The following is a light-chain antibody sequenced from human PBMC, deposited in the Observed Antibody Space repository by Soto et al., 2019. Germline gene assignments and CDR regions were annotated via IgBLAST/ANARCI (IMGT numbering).Light chain of an antibody. J-gene: IGKJ5*01. CDR1: QPVSSNF. CDR2: GVS. CDR3: QQYANSPFT. Sequence: ELVLTQSPGTLSLSPGESAALSSRASQPVSSNFLAWYQHKPGQAPRLVIYGVSSRASGIPDRFFGSGSGTDFTLTINRLEPDDFAVYYCQQYANSPFTFGQGTRLEIK. V-gene: IGKV3-20*01.